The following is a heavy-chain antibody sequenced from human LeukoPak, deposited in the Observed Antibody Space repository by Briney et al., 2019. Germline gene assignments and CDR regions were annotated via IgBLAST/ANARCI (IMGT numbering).Heavy chain of an antibody. D-gene: IGHD2-8*01. J-gene: IGHJ4*02. V-gene: IGHV1-69*05. CDR2: IIPIFGTA. CDR1: RGTFSSYA. Sequence: SVKVSCKASRGTFSSYAISWVRQAPGQGLEWMGGIIPIFGTANYAQKFQGGVTITTDESTSTAYMELSSLRSEDTAVYYCASSPVLMVYAFDYWGQGTLVTVSS. CDR3: ASSPVLMVYAFDY.